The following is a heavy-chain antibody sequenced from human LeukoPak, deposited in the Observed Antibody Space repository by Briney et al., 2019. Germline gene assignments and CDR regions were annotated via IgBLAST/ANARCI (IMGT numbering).Heavy chain of an antibody. CDR2: IIPKFATA. Sequence: GASVKVSCKASGYTFTGYYMHWVRQAPGQGLEWIGSIIPKFATANYAHNFQGRVSIGADESTTTAYMELSSLTFDDTAVYYCASRDADYEYYFDYWGQGAVVTVSS. J-gene: IGHJ4*02. CDR3: ASRDADYEYYFDY. V-gene: IGHV1-69*13. D-gene: IGHD4-17*01. CDR1: GYTFTGYY.